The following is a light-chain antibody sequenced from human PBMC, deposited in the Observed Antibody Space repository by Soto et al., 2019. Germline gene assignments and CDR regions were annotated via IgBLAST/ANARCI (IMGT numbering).Light chain of an antibody. Sequence: SYELTQPPSVSVAPGQTATIPCGGYNIGTRSVHWYQQKPGQAPVLVVYDDSDRPSGIPERFSGSNSGNTAPLTISGVEAGDEADYYCQVWDPRSGHWVFGEGTKVTVL. J-gene: IGLJ3*02. CDR2: DDS. CDR3: QVWDPRSGHWV. CDR1: NIGTRS. V-gene: IGLV3-21*02.